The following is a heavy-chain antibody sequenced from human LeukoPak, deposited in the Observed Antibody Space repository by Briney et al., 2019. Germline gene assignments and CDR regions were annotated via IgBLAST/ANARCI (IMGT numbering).Heavy chain of an antibody. CDR2: ISSSGSTI. D-gene: IGHD3-9*01. Sequence: GGSLRLSCAASGFTFSDYYMSWIRQAPGKGLEWVSYISSSGSTIYYADSVKGRFTISRDNAKDSLYLQMNSLRDEDTAVYYCARHDTIIRGWFDPWGQGTRVTVSS. CDR1: GFTFSDYY. V-gene: IGHV3-11*04. J-gene: IGHJ5*02. CDR3: ARHDTIIRGWFDP.